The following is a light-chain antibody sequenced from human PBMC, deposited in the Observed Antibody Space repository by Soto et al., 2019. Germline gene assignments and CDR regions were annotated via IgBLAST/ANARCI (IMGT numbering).Light chain of an antibody. V-gene: IGLV1-44*01. CDR3: ATWDDSLKGV. Sequence: QSVLTQPPSASGAPGQRLTISCSGSTSNIGSHSVNWYQYLPGTAPKLLINTNNQRPSGVPDRFSGYKSDTSAFLVISGLQSEDEADYYCATWDDSLKGVFGTGTKVTVL. J-gene: IGLJ1*01. CDR1: TSNIGSHS. CDR2: TNN.